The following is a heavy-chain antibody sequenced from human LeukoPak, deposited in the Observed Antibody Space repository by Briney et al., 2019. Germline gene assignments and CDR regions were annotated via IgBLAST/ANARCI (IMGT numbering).Heavy chain of an antibody. CDR2: ISGSGGST. CDR1: GFTFSSYA. Sequence: VQPGRSLRLSCAASGFTFSSYAMSWVRQAPGKGLEWVSAISGSGGSTYYADSVKGRFTISRDNSKNTLYLQMNSLRAEDTAVYYCAKVRDSSGGFDYWGQGTLVTVSS. J-gene: IGHJ4*02. D-gene: IGHD3-22*01. CDR3: AKVRDSSGGFDY. V-gene: IGHV3-23*01.